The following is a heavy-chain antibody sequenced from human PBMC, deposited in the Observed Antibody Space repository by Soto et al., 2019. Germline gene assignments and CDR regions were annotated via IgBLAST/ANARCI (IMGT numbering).Heavy chain of an antibody. Sequence: SGPTLVNPTQTVTLTCTFSGFSLSTSGVGVGWIRQPPGKALEWLAVVYWNDDKGYSPSLKSRLTITKDTSKNQVVLTMTNTDPVDTATYYCARASSSSDVLDVWGQGTTVTVSS. CDR2: VYWNDDK. V-gene: IGHV2-5*01. J-gene: IGHJ6*02. CDR3: ARASSSSDVLDV. D-gene: IGHD6-6*01. CDR1: GFSLSTSGVG.